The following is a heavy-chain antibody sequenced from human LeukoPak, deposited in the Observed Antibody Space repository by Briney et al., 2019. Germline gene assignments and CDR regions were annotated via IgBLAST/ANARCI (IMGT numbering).Heavy chain of an antibody. Sequence: SETLSLTCTVSGGSISSGDYYWSWIRQPPGKGLEWIGYIYYSGSTYYNPSLKSRVTISVDTSKNQFSLKLSSVTAADTAVYYCARGPDTAMVPHDYWGQGTLVTVSS. CDR1: GGSISSGDYY. CDR3: ARGPDTAMVPHDY. CDR2: IYYSGST. V-gene: IGHV4-30-4*01. J-gene: IGHJ4*02. D-gene: IGHD5-18*01.